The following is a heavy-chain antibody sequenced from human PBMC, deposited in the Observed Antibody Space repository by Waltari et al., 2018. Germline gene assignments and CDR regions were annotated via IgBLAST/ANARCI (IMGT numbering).Heavy chain of an antibody. V-gene: IGHV3-33*01. CDR1: GFTFSRFG. CDR3: ASQSTTLFDY. Sequence: QVQLVESGGGVVQPGRSLRLSCAASGFTFSRFGMHWVRQAPGTGLEWVVVIWQDGSNEYYVDSVKGRFTISRDNSKNTLYLQMNSLRAEDSAVYYCASQSTTLFDYWGQGTLVTVSS. CDR2: IWQDGSNE. D-gene: IGHD2-15*01. J-gene: IGHJ4*02.